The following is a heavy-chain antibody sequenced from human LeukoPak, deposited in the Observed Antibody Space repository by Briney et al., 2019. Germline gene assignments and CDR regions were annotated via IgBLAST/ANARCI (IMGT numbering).Heavy chain of an antibody. CDR1: GFTFSSYG. V-gene: IGHV3-30*02. CDR3: AKGPVQRGDNGWYFDL. Sequence: GGSLRLSCAASGFTFSSYGMHWVRQAPGKGLEWVAFIRCDGSNKHFADSVEGRFTISRDNSKNTLYLQVNSLRVEDTAFYYCAKGPVQRGDNGWYFDLWGRGTLVTVSS. J-gene: IGHJ2*01. D-gene: IGHD4-17*01. CDR2: IRCDGSNK.